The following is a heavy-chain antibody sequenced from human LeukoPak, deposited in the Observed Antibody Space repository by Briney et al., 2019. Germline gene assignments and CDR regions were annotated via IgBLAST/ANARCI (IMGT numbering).Heavy chain of an antibody. V-gene: IGHV3-30*18. CDR2: MSSDGRNK. CDR1: GFTFSTYG. Sequence: GGSLRLSCAASGFTFSTYGMHWVRQAPGEGLEWVAVMSSDGRNKYYADSVKGRFTISRDNSKNTVYLQMNSLRTEDTAVYYCAKQSAPYSSGWTPMDVWGQGTTVTVSS. CDR3: AKQSAPYSSGWTPMDV. D-gene: IGHD6-19*01. J-gene: IGHJ6*02.